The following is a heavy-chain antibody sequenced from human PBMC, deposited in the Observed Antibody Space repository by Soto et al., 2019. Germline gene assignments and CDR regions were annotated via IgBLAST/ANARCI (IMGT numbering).Heavy chain of an antibody. J-gene: IGHJ4*02. CDR1: GFTLSSYG. Sequence: QVQLVESGGGVVQPGASLRLSCAASGFTLSSYGMHWVRQAPGKGLEWVAVISYDGRNKYYADSVKGRFTISRDNSKNTLDLEMNSLRAEDTAVYYCAKVGSISASYFDHWGQGTLVTVSS. CDR3: AKVGSISASYFDH. V-gene: IGHV3-30*18. D-gene: IGHD6-6*01. CDR2: ISYDGRNK.